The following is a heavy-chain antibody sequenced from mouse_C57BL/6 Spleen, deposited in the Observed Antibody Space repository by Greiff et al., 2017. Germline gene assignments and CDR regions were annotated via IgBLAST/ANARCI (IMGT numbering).Heavy chain of an antibody. V-gene: IGHV1-50*01. D-gene: IGHD2-1*01. CDR3: ARSGGNLH. J-gene: IGHJ4*01. Sequence: QVQLQQPGAELVKPGASVKLSCKASGYTFTSYWMQWVNQRPGQGLEWIGEIDPSDSYTNYNQKFKGKATLTVDTSSSTAYMQLSSLTSEDSAVYYCARSGGNLHWGQGTSVTVSS. CDR2: IDPSDSYT. CDR1: GYTFTSYW.